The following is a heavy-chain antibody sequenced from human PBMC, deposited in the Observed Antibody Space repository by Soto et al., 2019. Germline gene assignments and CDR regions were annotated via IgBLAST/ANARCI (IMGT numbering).Heavy chain of an antibody. CDR1: GFTFSSYA. Sequence: GGSLRFSCAASGFTFSSYAMNWVRQAPGKGLEGVSYISSSGSTIYYADSVKGRFTISRDNAKNSLYLQMNSLRAEDTAVYYCASENIVLMVYASSGGMDVWGQGTRVTVSS. J-gene: IGHJ6*02. V-gene: IGHV3-48*03. CDR3: ASENIVLMVYASSGGMDV. CDR2: ISSSGSTI. D-gene: IGHD2-8*01.